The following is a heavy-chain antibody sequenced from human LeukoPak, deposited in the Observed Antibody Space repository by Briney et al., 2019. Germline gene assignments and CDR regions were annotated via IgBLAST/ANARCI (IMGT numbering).Heavy chain of an antibody. V-gene: IGHV1-8*01. CDR1: GYTFISYD. Sequence: ASVKVSCKASGYTFISYDIVWLRQATGRGLEWMGYMNPKSGNTDYVQNFQGRVTMTRDTSITTAYMELSGLRSEDTAVYYCAKKIASTRWGVRYYYMDVGGEGTTVTISS. CDR2: MNPKSGNT. CDR3: AKKIASTRWGVRYYYMDV. J-gene: IGHJ6*03. D-gene: IGHD2-2*01.